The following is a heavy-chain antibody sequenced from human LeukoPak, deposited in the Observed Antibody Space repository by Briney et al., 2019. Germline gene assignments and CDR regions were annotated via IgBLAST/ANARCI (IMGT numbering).Heavy chain of an antibody. CDR1: GFTFSHFG. Sequence: PGGSLRLSCAASGFTFSHFGMHWVRQAPGQGLEWVAVTSYDGSKSHYADSVKGRFTISRDNSKNTLYLQMNSLRAEDTAVYYCAKDLRSGGGDCAFDYWGQGTLVTVSS. J-gene: IGHJ4*02. D-gene: IGHD2-21*02. CDR2: TSYDGSKS. CDR3: AKDLRSGGGDCAFDY. V-gene: IGHV3-30*18.